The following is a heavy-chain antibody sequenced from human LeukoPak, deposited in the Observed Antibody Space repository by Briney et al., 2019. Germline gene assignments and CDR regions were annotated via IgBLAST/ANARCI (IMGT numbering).Heavy chain of an antibody. J-gene: IGHJ4*02. Sequence: GASLKISCKGSGYRFATYWIGWVRPMPGKGLEWMGIVHPGDSDTRYSPPFQGQVTISADKSINTAYLQWNRLTTSDTAMYYCARPGGRAQHSFVSFDYWGQGTLVTVSS. CDR3: ARPGGRAQHSFVSFDY. V-gene: IGHV5-51*01. CDR2: VHPGDSDT. CDR1: GYRFATYW. D-gene: IGHD3-16*01.